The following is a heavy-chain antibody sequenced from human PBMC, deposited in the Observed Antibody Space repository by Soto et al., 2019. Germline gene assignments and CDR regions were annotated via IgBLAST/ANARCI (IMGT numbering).Heavy chain of an antibody. CDR3: VKDAYGSGSYYKPHFDY. CDR2: ISSNGGST. J-gene: IGHJ4*02. Sequence: GGSLRLSCSASGFTFSSYAMHWVRQAPGKGLEYVSAISSNGGSTYYADSVKGRFTISRDNSKNTLYLQMSSLRAEDTAVYYCVKDAYGSGSYYKPHFDYWGQGTLVTVSS. V-gene: IGHV3-64D*08. D-gene: IGHD3-10*01. CDR1: GFTFSSYA.